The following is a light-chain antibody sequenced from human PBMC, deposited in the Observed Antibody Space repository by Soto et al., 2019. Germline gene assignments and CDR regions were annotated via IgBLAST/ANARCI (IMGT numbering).Light chain of an antibody. CDR3: QQYNNWPPWT. Sequence: EIVMTQSPATLSVSPGERATLSCRASRSVSSNLAWYQHKSGQAPRLLIYGASTRAAGVPARFSGSGSGAEFTLTISSLQSEDLAVYSCQQYNNWPPWTFGQGTKVEIK. CDR2: GAS. J-gene: IGKJ1*01. CDR1: RSVSSN. V-gene: IGKV3-15*01.